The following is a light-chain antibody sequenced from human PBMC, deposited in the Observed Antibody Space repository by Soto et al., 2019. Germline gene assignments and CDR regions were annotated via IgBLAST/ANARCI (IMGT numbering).Light chain of an antibody. V-gene: IGKV1-17*03. CDR3: LQYSGYVPA. Sequence: IQIPQSPSVMSASVGDSDXXXXXASQGINSYLAWFQQKPGKLPXRLIYAASDLESGVPSRFSGSGFGTEFTLTISSLQSEDFATYYCLQYSGYVPAFGGGTRWIS. J-gene: IGKJ4*01. CDR2: AAS. CDR1: QGINSY.